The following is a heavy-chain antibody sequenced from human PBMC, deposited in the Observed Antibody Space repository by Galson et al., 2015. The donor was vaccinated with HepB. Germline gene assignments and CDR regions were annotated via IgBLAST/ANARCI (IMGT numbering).Heavy chain of an antibody. J-gene: IGHJ3*02. CDR3: AAFIKLPPDCAGDCYSSDDAFDI. CDR2: IVVGSGNT. V-gene: IGHV1-58*02. D-gene: IGHD2-21*01. Sequence: SVKVSCKASGFTFTSSAMQWVRQARGQRLEWIGWIVVGSGNTNYAQKFQERVTITRDMSTSTAYMELSSLRSEDTAVYYCAAFIKLPPDCAGDCYSSDDAFDIWGQGTMVTVSS. CDR1: GFTFTSSA.